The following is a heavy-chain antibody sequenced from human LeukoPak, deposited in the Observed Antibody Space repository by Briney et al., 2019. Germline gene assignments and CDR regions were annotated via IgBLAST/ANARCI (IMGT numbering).Heavy chain of an antibody. Sequence: ASVKVSCKASGYTFTSYDINWVRQATGQGLEWIGWMNPNSGNTGYAQKFQGRVTMTRNTSISTAYMELSSLRSEDTAVYYCARGRRVHSYGFNNWFDPWGQGTLVTVSS. D-gene: IGHD5-18*01. J-gene: IGHJ5*02. CDR3: ARGRRVHSYGFNNWFDP. CDR1: GYTFTSYD. V-gene: IGHV1-8*01. CDR2: MNPNSGNT.